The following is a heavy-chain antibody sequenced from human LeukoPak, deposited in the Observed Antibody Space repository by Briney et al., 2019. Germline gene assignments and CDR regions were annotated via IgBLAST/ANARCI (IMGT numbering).Heavy chain of an antibody. Sequence: GGSLRLSCAASGFTVSSNYMSWVRQAPGKGLEWVSVIYSGGSTYYADSVKGRFTISRDNSKNTLYLQMNSLRAEDTAVYYCARGHWLDSFDYWGQGTLVTVFS. CDR2: IYSGGST. D-gene: IGHD6-19*01. CDR3: ARGHWLDSFDY. J-gene: IGHJ4*02. V-gene: IGHV3-66*01. CDR1: GFTVSSNY.